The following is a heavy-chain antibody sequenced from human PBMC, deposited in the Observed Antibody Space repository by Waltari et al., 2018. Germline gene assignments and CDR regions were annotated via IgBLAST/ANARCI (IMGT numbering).Heavy chain of an antibody. V-gene: IGHV3-48*02. CDR1: FITYG. J-gene: IGHJ4*02. D-gene: IGHD6-19*01. Sequence: FITYGMHWDGQAPGKGLGWLSYMKGSGSVIYYADSVKGRFTISRDNAKNALYLQMNSLRDEDTAVYFCARAQWLDYWGQGTLVTVSS. CDR2: MKGSGSVI. CDR3: ARAQWLDY.